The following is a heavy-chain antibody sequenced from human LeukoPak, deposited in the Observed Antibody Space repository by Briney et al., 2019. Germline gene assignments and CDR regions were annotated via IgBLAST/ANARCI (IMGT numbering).Heavy chain of an antibody. Sequence: VASVKVSCKASGYTFTSYGISWVRQAPGQGLEWMGWISAYNGNTNYAQKLQGRVTMTTDTSTSTAYMELRSLRSDDTAVYYCARDFPDIVVVPAAISLYYYYYMDVWGKGTTVTVSS. V-gene: IGHV1-18*01. CDR1: GYTFTSYG. J-gene: IGHJ6*03. CDR3: ARDFPDIVVVPAAISLYYYYYMDV. D-gene: IGHD2-2*02. CDR2: ISAYNGNT.